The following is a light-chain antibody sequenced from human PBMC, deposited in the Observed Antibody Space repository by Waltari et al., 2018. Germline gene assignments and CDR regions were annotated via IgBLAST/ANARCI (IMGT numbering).Light chain of an antibody. J-gene: IGLJ3*02. CDR2: DVS. CDR1: SSDVGAYND. CDR3: SSTAGDYTWV. V-gene: IGLV2-11*01. Sequence: QSALPQPRSVSGSPGQSVAISCTGTSSDVGAYNDVSWYQHHPGKAPKLIIFDVSKRPSGVPDRFSGSKSGNTASLTISGLQGEDEADYYCSSTAGDYTWVFGGGTKLTVL.